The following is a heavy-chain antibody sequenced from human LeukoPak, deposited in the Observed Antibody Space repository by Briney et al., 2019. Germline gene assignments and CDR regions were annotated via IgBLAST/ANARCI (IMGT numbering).Heavy chain of an antibody. Sequence: SVKVSCEASGGTFSSYAISWVRQAPGQGLEWMGGIIPIFGTANYAQKFQGRVTITADESTSTAYMELSSLRSEDTAVYYCARGSNYDFWSGRTYYYYGMDVWGQGTTVTVSS. CDR3: ARGSNYDFWSGRTYYYYGMDV. V-gene: IGHV1-69*13. D-gene: IGHD3-3*01. CDR2: IIPIFGTA. CDR1: GGTFSSYA. J-gene: IGHJ6*02.